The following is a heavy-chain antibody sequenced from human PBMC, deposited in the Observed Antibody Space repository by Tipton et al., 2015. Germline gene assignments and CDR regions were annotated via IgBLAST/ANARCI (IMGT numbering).Heavy chain of an antibody. D-gene: IGHD6-6*01. J-gene: IGHJ4*02. CDR2: IYYSGST. CDR1: GGSISSSSYY. CDR3: ARGELGDFDS. Sequence: TLSLTCSVSGGSISSSSYYWDWIRQPPGKGLEWIGNIYYSGSTYYNPSLNSRVTISLDTSKNQFSLQLSSVTDADTAVYYCARGELGDFDSWGQGTLVTVSS. V-gene: IGHV4-39*07.